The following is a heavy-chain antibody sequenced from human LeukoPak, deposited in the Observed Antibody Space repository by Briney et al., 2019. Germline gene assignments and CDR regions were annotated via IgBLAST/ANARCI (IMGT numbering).Heavy chain of an antibody. CDR3: ARDRQTSGKQWLVHFYYYYYMDV. D-gene: IGHD6-19*01. J-gene: IGHJ6*03. CDR1: GFTFSSYS. Sequence: GGSLRLSCAASGFTFSSYSMNWVRQAPGKGLEWVSYVSSSSSTIYYADSVKGRFTISRDNAKNSLYLQMNSLRAEDTAVYYCARDRQTSGKQWLVHFYYYYYMDVWGKGTTVTVSS. V-gene: IGHV3-48*01. CDR2: VSSSSSTI.